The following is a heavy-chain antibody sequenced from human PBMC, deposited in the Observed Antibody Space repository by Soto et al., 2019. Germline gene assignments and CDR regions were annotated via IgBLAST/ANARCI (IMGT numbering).Heavy chain of an antibody. J-gene: IGHJ3*02. D-gene: IGHD3-10*01. Sequence: SETLSLTCAVYGGSFSGYYWSWIRQPPGKGLEWIGEIDHSGSTNYNPSLKSRVTISVDTSKNQFSLKLSSVTAADTAVYYCARAQELWFGELLRDAFDIWGQGTMVTVSS. CDR3: ARAQELWFGELLRDAFDI. V-gene: IGHV4-34*01. CDR2: IDHSGST. CDR1: GGSFSGYY.